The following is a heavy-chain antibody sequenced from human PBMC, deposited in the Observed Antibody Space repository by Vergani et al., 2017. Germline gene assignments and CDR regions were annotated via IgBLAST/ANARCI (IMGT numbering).Heavy chain of an antibody. CDR2: FYTGGGT. J-gene: IGHJ6*02. V-gene: IGHV4-61*02. Sequence: QVQLQESGPGLVRPSQTLSLTCTVSGCSISSGSYYWIWFRQPAGKGLEWIGRFYTGGGTSYNPSLKSRVTISVDTSKNQFSLQLSSATAADTAVYYCARDPLYSTTWPFLLLDMDVWGQGTTVTVSS. D-gene: IGHD6-13*01. CDR3: ARDPLYSTTWPFLLLDMDV. CDR1: GCSISSGSYY.